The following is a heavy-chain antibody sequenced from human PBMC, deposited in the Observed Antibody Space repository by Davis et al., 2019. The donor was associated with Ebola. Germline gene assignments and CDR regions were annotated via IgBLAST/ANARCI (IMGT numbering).Heavy chain of an antibody. J-gene: IGHJ4*02. D-gene: IGHD6-19*01. CDR1: RYTFTRYG. V-gene: IGHV1-18*01. CDR2: ISAYNGNT. CDR3: GGGWLVLPNY. Sequence: ASVKVSCKASRYTFTRYGISWVRQAPGQGLEWMGWISAYNGNTNYAQKLQGRVTMTTDTSTSTAYMELRSLRSEDTAVYYCGGGWLVLPNYWGQGTLVTVSS.